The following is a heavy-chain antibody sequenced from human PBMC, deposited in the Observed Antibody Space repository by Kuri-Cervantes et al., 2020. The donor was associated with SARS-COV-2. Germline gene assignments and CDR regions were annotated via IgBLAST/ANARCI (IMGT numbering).Heavy chain of an antibody. V-gene: IGHV3-73*01. CDR1: GFLFSASA. J-gene: IGHJ3*02. CDR3: AKGSPGITIFGVVIIDPSDAFDI. CDR2: VRGKANNYAT. Sequence: GGSLRLSCEVSGFLFSASAIHWVRQGSGKGLEWVGRVRGKANNYATAYAASVKGRFTISRDDSKNMAYLQMNSLRAEDTAVYYCAKGSPGITIFGVVIIDPSDAFDIWGQGTMVTVSS. D-gene: IGHD3-3*01.